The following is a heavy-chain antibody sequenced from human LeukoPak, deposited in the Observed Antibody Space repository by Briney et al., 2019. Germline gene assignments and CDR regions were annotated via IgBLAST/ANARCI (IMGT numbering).Heavy chain of an antibody. CDR1: GGSISSGGYY. J-gene: IGHJ6*02. V-gene: IGHV4-31*03. CDR3: ARSNPKRVHYYGMDV. D-gene: IGHD2-2*01. CDR2: IYYSGST. Sequence: PSEALSLTCTVSGGSISSGGYYWSWIRQHPGKGLEWIGYIYYSGSTYYNPSLKSRVTISVDTSKNQFSLKLSSVTAADTAVYYCARSNPKRVHYYGMDVWGQGTTVTVSS.